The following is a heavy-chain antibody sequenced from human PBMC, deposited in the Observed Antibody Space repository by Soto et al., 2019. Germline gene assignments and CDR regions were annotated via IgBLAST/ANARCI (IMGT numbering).Heavy chain of an antibody. CDR2: IGGNGAGT. CDR3: AKSRSCSAGSCYKFDY. Sequence: GGSLRLSCTASGFTFSSYAMSWVRQAPGKGLEWVSVIGGNGAGTFYADSVKGRFTISRDNYKDTVFLQMTGLRAEDTAAYYCAKSRSCSAGSCYKFDYWGQGTQVTVSS. V-gene: IGHV3-23*01. CDR1: GFTFSSYA. J-gene: IGHJ4*02. D-gene: IGHD2-15*01.